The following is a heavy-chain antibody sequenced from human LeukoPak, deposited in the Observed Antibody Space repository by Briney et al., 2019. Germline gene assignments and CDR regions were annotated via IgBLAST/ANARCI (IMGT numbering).Heavy chain of an antibody. V-gene: IGHV4-39*01. Sequence: SETLSLTCTVSGGSISSSSYYWGWIRQTPGEGLEWIGSIYYSGSTYYNPSLKSRVTISVDTSKNQFSLKLSSVTAADTAVYYCARWEDIVVVGFDYWGQGTLVTVSS. CDR3: ARWEDIVVVGFDY. J-gene: IGHJ4*02. CDR2: IYYSGST. D-gene: IGHD2-2*01. CDR1: GGSISSSSYY.